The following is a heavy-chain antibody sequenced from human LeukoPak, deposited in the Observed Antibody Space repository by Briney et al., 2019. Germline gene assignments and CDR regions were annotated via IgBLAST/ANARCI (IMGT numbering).Heavy chain of an antibody. CDR1: GGSLSSSTYY. CDR3: ARQGIRLGELSLANP. D-gene: IGHD3-16*02. J-gene: IGHJ5*02. CDR2: IYYTGSN. V-gene: IGHV4-39*01. Sequence: SETLSLTCSVSGGSLSSSTYYWGWIRQPPGKGLEWVGSIYYTGSNYYNSFLKSRVTISVDTSKNQFSLRLTSVTAADTAVYYCARQGIRLGELSLANPWGQGTLVTVSS.